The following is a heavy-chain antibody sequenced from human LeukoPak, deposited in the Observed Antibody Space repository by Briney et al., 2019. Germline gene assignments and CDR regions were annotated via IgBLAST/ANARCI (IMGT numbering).Heavy chain of an antibody. V-gene: IGHV4-34*01. CDR3: ARRPGYSYCYKFDY. Sequence: SETLSLTCAVYGGSSSGYYWSWIRQPPGKGLEWIGEINHSGSTNYNPSRKSRVTIAVDTTKNQFSLKLSSVTAADTAVYYCARRPGYSYCYKFDYWGQGTLVTVSS. CDR1: GGSSSGYY. J-gene: IGHJ4*02. D-gene: IGHD5-18*01. CDR2: INHSGST.